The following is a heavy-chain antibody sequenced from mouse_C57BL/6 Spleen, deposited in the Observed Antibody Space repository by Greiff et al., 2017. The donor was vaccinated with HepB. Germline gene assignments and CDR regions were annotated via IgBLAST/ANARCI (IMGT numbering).Heavy chain of an antibody. Sequence: VQLKESGPGLVKPSQSLSLTCSVTGYSITSGYYWNWIRQFPGNKLEWMGYISYDGSNNYNPSLKNRISITRDTSKNQFFLKLNSVTTEDTATYYCASLYGSRGGYFDYWGQGTTLTVSS. CDR2: ISYDGSN. CDR1: GYSITSGYY. D-gene: IGHD1-1*01. J-gene: IGHJ2*01. CDR3: ASLYGSRGGYFDY. V-gene: IGHV3-6*01.